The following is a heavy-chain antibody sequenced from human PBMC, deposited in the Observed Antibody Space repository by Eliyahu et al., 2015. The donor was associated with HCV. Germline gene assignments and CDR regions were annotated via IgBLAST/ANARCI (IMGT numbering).Heavy chain of an antibody. Sequence: QVQLQESGPGLVQPSETLSLTCTVXGGSISPYYWXWIRQPPGKGLEWIGYIYYSGSTNYHPXLKSRVTLALDTSKNQFSLKLSSVTAADTAVYYCASGGGGIAVAGTGGWFDPWGQGTLVTVSS. D-gene: IGHD6-19*01. V-gene: IGHV4-59*01. CDR3: ASGGGGIAVAGTGGWFDP. J-gene: IGHJ5*02. CDR1: GGSISPYY. CDR2: IYYSGST.